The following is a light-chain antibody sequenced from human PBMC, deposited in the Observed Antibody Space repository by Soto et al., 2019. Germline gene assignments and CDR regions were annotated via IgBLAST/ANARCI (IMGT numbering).Light chain of an antibody. CDR1: QGIRTD. V-gene: IGKV1-6*01. Sequence: AVQLTQSPSSLSASLGDRVTITCRASQGIRTDLGWYQQSPGKAPKVLIVRASTLESGVPSRFRGSGSGTDFTLTISSLQPEDSETYYCLQDFSYPRTFGQGTKVDIK. J-gene: IGKJ1*01. CDR2: RAS. CDR3: LQDFSYPRT.